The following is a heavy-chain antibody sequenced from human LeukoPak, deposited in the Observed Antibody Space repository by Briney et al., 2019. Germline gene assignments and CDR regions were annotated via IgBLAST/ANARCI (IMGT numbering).Heavy chain of an antibody. J-gene: IGHJ4*02. CDR1: GGSFSGYY. Sequence: SETLSLTCAVYGGSFSGYYWSWIRQPPGKGLEWIGEINHSGSTNYNPSLKSRVTISVDTSKNQFSLKLSSVTAADTAAYYCARGKSIDYWGQGTLVTVSS. CDR3: ARGKSIDY. CDR2: INHSGST. V-gene: IGHV4-34*01. D-gene: IGHD2/OR15-2a*01.